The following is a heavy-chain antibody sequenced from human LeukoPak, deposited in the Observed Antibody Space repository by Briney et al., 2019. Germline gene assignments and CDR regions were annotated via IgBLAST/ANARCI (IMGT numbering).Heavy chain of an antibody. CDR2: MYSSGTI. Sequence: NPSETLSLTCTVSGDSISSSYWSWIRQPAGKGLEWIGRMYSSGTIKYHPSLKSRVTMSVDTSKNQFSLKLNSVTATDTAVYYCARHPFSTSSIDYWGQGTLVTVSS. CDR1: GDSISSSY. D-gene: IGHD6-6*01. CDR3: ARHPFSTSSIDY. V-gene: IGHV4-4*07. J-gene: IGHJ4*02.